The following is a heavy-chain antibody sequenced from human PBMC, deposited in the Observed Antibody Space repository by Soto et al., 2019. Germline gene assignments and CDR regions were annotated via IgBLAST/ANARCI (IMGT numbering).Heavy chain of an antibody. CDR2: ISYDGSNK. CDR3: ARDGGNYDFWSGYQDY. J-gene: IGHJ4*02. Sequence: QVQLVESGGGVVQPGRSLRLSCAASGFTFSSYAMHWVRQAPGKGLEWVAVISYDGSNKYYADSVKGRFTISRDNSKNTLYLQMNSLRAEDTAVYYCARDGGNYDFWSGYQDYWGQGTLVTVSS. V-gene: IGHV3-30-3*01. CDR1: GFTFSSYA. D-gene: IGHD3-3*01.